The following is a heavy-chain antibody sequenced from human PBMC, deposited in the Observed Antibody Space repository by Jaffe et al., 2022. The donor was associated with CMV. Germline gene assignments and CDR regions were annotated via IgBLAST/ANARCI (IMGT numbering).Heavy chain of an antibody. CDR1: GPTFRNHA. D-gene: IGHD2-8*01. J-gene: IGHJ4*02. V-gene: IGHV3-23*04. CDR2: ISNGGDST. CDR3: ATDSPFCTL. Sequence: KLVESGGGLAQPGGSLRLSCAASGPTFRNHAMTWVRQPPGKGLEWVSAISNGGDSTYYADSVKGRFTISRDDSKNTLYLQMNSLRVEDTAVYYCATDSPFCTLWGQGTLVTVSS.